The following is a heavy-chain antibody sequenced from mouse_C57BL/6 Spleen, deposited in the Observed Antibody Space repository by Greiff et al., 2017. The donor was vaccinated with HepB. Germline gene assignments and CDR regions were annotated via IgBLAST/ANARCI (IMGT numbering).Heavy chain of an antibody. J-gene: IGHJ3*01. V-gene: IGHV1-53*01. Sequence: QVQLQQPGPELVKPGASVKLSCKASGYTFTSYWMHWVKQRPGQGLEWIGNINPSNGGTNYNEKFKSKATLTVDKTSITAYMQLSSLTSEDSAVYYCAREDGYAPFAYWGQGTLVTVSA. CDR3: AREDGYAPFAY. CDR2: INPSNGGT. CDR1: GYTFTSYW. D-gene: IGHD2-2*01.